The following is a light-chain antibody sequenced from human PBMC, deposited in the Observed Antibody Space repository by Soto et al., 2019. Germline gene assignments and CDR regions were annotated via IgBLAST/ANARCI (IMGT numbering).Light chain of an antibody. Sequence: DIVMTQSPATLSVSPGERTTLSCRASRSVTTSLAWYQQKPGQAPRLLIYGASTRATGIPARFSGSGSGTEFTLTISSLQSEDFAVYYCQQYGSSPGTFGQGTKVDIK. CDR2: GAS. CDR3: QQYGSSPGT. J-gene: IGKJ1*01. V-gene: IGKV3-15*01. CDR1: RSVTTS.